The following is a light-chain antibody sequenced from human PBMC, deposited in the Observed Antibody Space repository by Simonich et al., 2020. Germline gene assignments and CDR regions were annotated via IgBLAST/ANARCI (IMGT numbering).Light chain of an antibody. V-gene: IGKV3-20*01. CDR2: GAS. Sequence: EIVLTQPPGTLSLSPGERATLSCRASQSVSSSYLAWYQQQPGQAPRLLIYGASSRATGIPERFSGSGSGTDFTLTISRLEPEDFAVYYCQQYGSSPYTVGQGTKLEIK. CDR3: QQYGSSPYT. J-gene: IGKJ2*01. CDR1: QSVSSSY.